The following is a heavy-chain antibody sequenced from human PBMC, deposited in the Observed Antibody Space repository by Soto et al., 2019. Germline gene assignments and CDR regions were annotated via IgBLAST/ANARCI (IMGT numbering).Heavy chain of an antibody. Sequence: SETLSLTCDVYGGSFSGYYWTWIHQAPGKGLEWIGEMNRSGGINYNPSLKSRVTISVDTSKNQFSLKLTSVTAADTAVYYCARWASYWGQGTLVTVSS. CDR3: ARWASY. V-gene: IGHV4-34*01. CDR2: MNRSGGI. J-gene: IGHJ4*02. CDR1: GGSFSGYY.